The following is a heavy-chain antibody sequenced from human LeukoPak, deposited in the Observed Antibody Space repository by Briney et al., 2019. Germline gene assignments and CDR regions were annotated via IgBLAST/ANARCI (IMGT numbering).Heavy chain of an antibody. CDR3: ARGYSSGWLAFDS. Sequence: ASVKVSCKASGGTFSSYAISWVRQAPGQGLEWMGWISAYNGDTNYAQGFQGRVTMTTDTSTSTAYMELRSLISDDTAVYYCARGYSSGWLAFDSWGQGTRATVSS. D-gene: IGHD6-19*01. J-gene: IGHJ4*02. V-gene: IGHV1-18*01. CDR1: GGTFSSYA. CDR2: ISAYNGDT.